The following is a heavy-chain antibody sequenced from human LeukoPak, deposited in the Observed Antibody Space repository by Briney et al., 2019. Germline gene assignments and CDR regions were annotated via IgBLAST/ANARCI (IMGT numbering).Heavy chain of an antibody. J-gene: IGHJ4*02. V-gene: IGHV1-18*04. D-gene: IGHD6-13*01. Sequence: GASVKVSCKASGYTFTSYGISWVRQAPGQGLEWMGWISAYNGNASYAQKLQGRVTMTTDTSTSTAYMELRSLRSDDTAVYYCARGARFVAAARGDYWGQGTLVTVSS. CDR1: GYTFTSYG. CDR2: ISAYNGNA. CDR3: ARGARFVAAARGDY.